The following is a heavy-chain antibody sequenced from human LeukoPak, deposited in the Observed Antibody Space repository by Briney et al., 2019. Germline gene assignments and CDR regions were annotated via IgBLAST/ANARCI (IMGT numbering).Heavy chain of an antibody. Sequence: SETLSLTCAVYGGSFSGYYWSWIRQPPGKGLEWIGEINHSGSTNYNPSLKSRVTISVDTSKNQFSLKLSSVTAADTAVYYCARLAARRGGYYYYYMDVWGKGTTVTISS. V-gene: IGHV4-34*01. CDR3: ARLAARRGGYYYYYMDV. CDR2: INHSGST. CDR1: GGSFSGYY. J-gene: IGHJ6*03. D-gene: IGHD6-6*01.